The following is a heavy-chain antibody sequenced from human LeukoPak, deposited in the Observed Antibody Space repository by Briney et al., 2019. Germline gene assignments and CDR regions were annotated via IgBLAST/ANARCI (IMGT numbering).Heavy chain of an antibody. D-gene: IGHD2-2*01. CDR1: GYTFTGYY. CDR3: ARDLVRYCSSTSCYAAPGNYYYYGMDV. Sequence: ASVKVSCKASGYTFTGYYMHWVRQAPGQGLEWMGWINPNSGGTNYAQKFQGRATMTRDTSISTAYMELSRLRSDDTAVYYCARDLVRYCSSTSCYAAPGNYYYYGMDVWGQGTTVTVSS. V-gene: IGHV1-2*02. J-gene: IGHJ6*02. CDR2: INPNSGGT.